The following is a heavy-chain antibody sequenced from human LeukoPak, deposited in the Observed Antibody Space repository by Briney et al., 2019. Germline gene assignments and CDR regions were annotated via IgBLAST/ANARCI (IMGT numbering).Heavy chain of an antibody. CDR2: ISGSGGST. Sequence: GGSLRLSCAASGFTFSSYAMSWVRQAPGKGLEWVSAISGSGGSTYYADSVKGRFTISRDNSKNTLYLQMNSLRAEDTAVYYCAKDLAYSSSWYPGPPLGGMDVRGQGTTVTVSS. CDR3: AKDLAYSSSWYPGPPLGGMDV. D-gene: IGHD6-13*01. J-gene: IGHJ6*02. CDR1: GFTFSSYA. V-gene: IGHV3-23*01.